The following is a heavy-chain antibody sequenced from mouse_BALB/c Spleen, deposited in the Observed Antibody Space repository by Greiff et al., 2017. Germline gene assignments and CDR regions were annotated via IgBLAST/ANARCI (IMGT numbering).Heavy chain of an antibody. V-gene: IGHV2-9*02. Sequence: VQLVESGPGLVAPSQSLSITCTVSGFSLTSYGVHWVRQPPGKGLEWLGVIWAGGSTNYNSALMSRLSISKDNSKSQVFLKMNSLQTDDTAMYYCARDFHDYGTAWFAYWGQGTLVTVSA. J-gene: IGHJ3*01. CDR2: IWAGGST. CDR3: ARDFHDYGTAWFAY. D-gene: IGHD2-4*01. CDR1: GFSLTSYG.